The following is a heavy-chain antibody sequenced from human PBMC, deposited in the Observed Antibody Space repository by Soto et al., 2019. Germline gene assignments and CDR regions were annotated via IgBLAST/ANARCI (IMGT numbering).Heavy chain of an antibody. V-gene: IGHV6-1*01. Sequence: SQTLSLTCAIAGDSVSSNTASWNWIRQSPSRGLEWLGRTYFRSKWYNDYAVSVKSRIIINPDTSNNQFSLQLNSVTPEDTAVYFCAKGDNLGPKTGYAFDPWGQGIMVTVSS. CDR3: AKGDNLGPKTGYAFDP. D-gene: IGHD5-12*01. CDR2: TYFRSKWYN. CDR1: GDSVSSNTAS. J-gene: IGHJ5*02.